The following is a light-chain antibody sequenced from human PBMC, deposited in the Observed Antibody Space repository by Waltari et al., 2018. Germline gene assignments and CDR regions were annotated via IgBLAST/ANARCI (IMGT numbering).Light chain of an antibody. Sequence: QSALTQPPSASGSPGQSVTISCTGTSNDVGGYNYVSWYQQQPGKAPKLIIHEGSKRPSGVPDRFSGAKSANTASLNVSGLQADDEADYYCSSYAGSSNLVFGGGTKLTVL. J-gene: IGLJ2*01. V-gene: IGLV2-8*01. CDR2: EGS. CDR1: SNDVGGYNY. CDR3: SSYAGSSNLV.